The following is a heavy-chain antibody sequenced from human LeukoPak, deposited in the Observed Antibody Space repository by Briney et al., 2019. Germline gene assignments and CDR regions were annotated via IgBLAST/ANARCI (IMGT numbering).Heavy chain of an antibody. J-gene: IGHJ4*02. CDR2: IYSGDRT. Sequence: PGGSLRLSCAASGFNVNSNYMSWVRQAPGKGLEWVSVIYSGDRTHYTDSVKGRFTIFRDNFKNTLYLQMNSLRAEDTAVYYCAKVLMVYAVDYWGQGTLVTVSS. V-gene: IGHV3-53*01. CDR1: GFNVNSNY. CDR3: AKVLMVYAVDY. D-gene: IGHD2-8*01.